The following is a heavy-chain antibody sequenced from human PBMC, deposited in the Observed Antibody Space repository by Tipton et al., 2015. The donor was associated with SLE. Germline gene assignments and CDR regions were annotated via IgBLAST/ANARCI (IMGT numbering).Heavy chain of an antibody. Sequence: SLRLSCAASGFTFNNYGMHWVRQAPGKGLVWLSRLSSDGRTISYADSVKGRFIISRENARDTLFLQMNNLRPEDTALYYCAKDIRQRSSRNFFYGLDVWGRGTTVTVSS. D-gene: IGHD2-2*01. V-gene: IGHV3-74*01. CDR1: GFTFNNYG. CDR3: AKDIRQRSSRNFFYGLDV. CDR2: LSSDGRTI. J-gene: IGHJ6*02.